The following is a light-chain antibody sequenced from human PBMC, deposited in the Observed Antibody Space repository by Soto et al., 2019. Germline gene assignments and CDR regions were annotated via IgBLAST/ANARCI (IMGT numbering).Light chain of an antibody. Sequence: SYELTQPPSVSVAPGKTARITCGGNNIGSKSVHWYQQKPGQAPVLVIYYDSDRPSVIPERFSGSNSGNTATLTISRVEAGDEADYYCQVWDSSSDHPGVFGTGTKLTVL. CDR1: NIGSKS. J-gene: IGLJ1*01. V-gene: IGLV3-21*04. CDR3: QVWDSSSDHPGV. CDR2: YDS.